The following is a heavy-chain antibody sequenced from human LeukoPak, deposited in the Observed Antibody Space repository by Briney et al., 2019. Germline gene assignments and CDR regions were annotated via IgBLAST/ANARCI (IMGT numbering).Heavy chain of an antibody. CDR1: GFTFSNYA. J-gene: IGHJ4*02. Sequence: HPGVSLRLSCAATGFTFSNYAIHWGRQAPGKGLEWVAFISDDGSRKHYADSVKGRFTISRDNSKNTLNLQMNSLRAEDTAVYDCVKVRTGTYTLDYWGQGTLVTVSS. CDR2: ISDDGSRK. D-gene: IGHD3-10*01. CDR3: VKVRTGTYTLDY. V-gene: IGHV3-30-3*01.